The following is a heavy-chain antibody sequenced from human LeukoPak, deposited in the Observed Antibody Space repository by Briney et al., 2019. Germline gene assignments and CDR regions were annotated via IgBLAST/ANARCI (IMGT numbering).Heavy chain of an antibody. CDR3: AKGITYPVDY. V-gene: IGHV3-23*01. CDR1: GFTVSSYS. CDR2: ISGSGGST. Sequence: GGSLRLSCAASGFTVSSYSMNWVRQAPGKGLEWGAGISGSGGSTYYADSVKGRFTISRDNSKNTLYLQMNSLRAEDTAIYYCAKGITYPVDYWGQGTLVTVSS. J-gene: IGHJ4*02. D-gene: IGHD1-20*01.